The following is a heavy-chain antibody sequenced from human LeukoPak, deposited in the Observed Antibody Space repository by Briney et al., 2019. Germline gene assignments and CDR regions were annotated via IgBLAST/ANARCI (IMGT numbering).Heavy chain of an antibody. CDR3: ARGPRYSSSWYKGKLFDP. J-gene: IGHJ5*02. CDR1: GGSFSGYY. CDR2: INHSGST. Sequence: SETLSLTCAVYGGSFSGYYWSWIRQPPGKGLEWIGEINHSGSTNYNPSLKSRVTISVDTSKNQFSLKLSSVTAADTAVYYCARGPRYSSSWYKGKLFDPWGQGTLVTVSS. V-gene: IGHV4-34*01. D-gene: IGHD6-13*01.